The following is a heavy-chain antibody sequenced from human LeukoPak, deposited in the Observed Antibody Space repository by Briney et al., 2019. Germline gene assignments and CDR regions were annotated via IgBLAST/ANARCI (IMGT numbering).Heavy chain of an antibody. D-gene: IGHD2-2*01. CDR1: GGSISSYY. CDR2: IYYSGST. J-gene: IGHJ6*02. V-gene: IGHV4-59*08. CDR3: ARHPRIVVVPAALMDV. Sequence: PSETLSLTCTVSGGSISSYYWSWIRQPPGKGLEWIGYIYYSGSTNYNPSLKSRVTISVDTSKNQFSLKLSSVTAADTAVYYCARHPRIVVVPAALMDVWGQGTTVTVSS.